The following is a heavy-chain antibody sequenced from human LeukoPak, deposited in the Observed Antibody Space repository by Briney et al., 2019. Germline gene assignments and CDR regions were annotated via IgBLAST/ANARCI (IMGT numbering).Heavy chain of an antibody. CDR3: AKDSRTTYDSSWLYYFDS. D-gene: IGHD6-13*01. CDR1: GFTFSSYW. J-gene: IGHJ4*02. V-gene: IGHV3-74*01. Sequence: PGGSLRLSCAASGFTFSSYWMHWVRQAPGEGLVWVSRINSDGSSTNYADSVKGRFTISRDNSKNTLYLQMNRLRAEDTAVYYCAKDSRTTYDSSWLYYFDSWGQGTLVTVSS. CDR2: INSDGSST.